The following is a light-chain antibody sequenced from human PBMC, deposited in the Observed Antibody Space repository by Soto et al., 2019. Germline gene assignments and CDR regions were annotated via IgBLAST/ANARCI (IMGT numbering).Light chain of an antibody. Sequence: QSALTQPASVSGSPGQSITISCTGTSSGIGAYNYVSWYQQHPGKAPKVIIFEVTNRPSGVSNRFSGSKSGNTASLTISGLQPEDEADYHCSSYTGGNTYWIFGGGTKLTVL. V-gene: IGLV2-14*01. J-gene: IGLJ3*02. CDR3: SSYTGGNTYWI. CDR2: EVT. CDR1: SSGIGAYNY.